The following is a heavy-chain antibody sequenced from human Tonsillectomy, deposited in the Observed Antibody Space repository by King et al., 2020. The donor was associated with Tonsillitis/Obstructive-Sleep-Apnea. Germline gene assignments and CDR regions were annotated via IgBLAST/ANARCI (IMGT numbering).Heavy chain of an antibody. CDR3: ARVPGDYGDYDTAFDY. CDR1: GFTFSSYW. J-gene: IGHJ4*02. V-gene: IGHV3-74*01. CDR2: INSDGSST. D-gene: IGHD4-17*01. Sequence: VQLVESGGGLVQPGGSLRLSCAASGFTFSSYWMHWVRQAPGKGLVWVSRINSDGSSTSYADSVKGRFTISRDNAKNTLYLQMNSLRAEDTAVYYCARVPGDYGDYDTAFDYWGQGTLVTVSS.